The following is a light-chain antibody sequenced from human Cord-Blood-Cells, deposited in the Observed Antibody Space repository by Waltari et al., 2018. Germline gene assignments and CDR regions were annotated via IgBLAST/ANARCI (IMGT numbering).Light chain of an antibody. CDR3: QSYDSSLSGHVV. CDR1: SSNIGAGYD. CDR2: GNS. Sequence: QSVLTQPPSVSGAPGQRVTISCTGSSSNIGAGYDVHWYQQLPGTAPKLPIYGNSNAPSGVPDRFSGSKSGTSASLAITGLQAEDEADYYCQSYDSSLSGHVVFGGGTKLTVL. J-gene: IGLJ2*01. V-gene: IGLV1-40*01.